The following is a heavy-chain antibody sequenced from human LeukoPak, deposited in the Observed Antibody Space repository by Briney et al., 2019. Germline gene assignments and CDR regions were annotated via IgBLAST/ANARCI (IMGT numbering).Heavy chain of an antibody. D-gene: IGHD2-2*01. Sequence: PSETLSLTCTVSGGPISSYYWSWIRQPPGKGLEWIGYIYYSGSTNYNPSLKSRVTISVDTSKNQFSLKLSSVTAADTAVYYCARDSSSWQHWGQGTLVTVSS. CDR3: ARDSSSWQH. J-gene: IGHJ1*01. CDR2: IYYSGST. V-gene: IGHV4-59*01. CDR1: GGPISSYY.